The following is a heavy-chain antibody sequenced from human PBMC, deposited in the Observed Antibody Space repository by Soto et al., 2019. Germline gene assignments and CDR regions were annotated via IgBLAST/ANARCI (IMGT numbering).Heavy chain of an antibody. CDR2: IIPILGIA. J-gene: IGHJ3*02. Sequence: QFQLVQSGAEVKKPGSSVKVSCKASGGTFSSYTISWVRQAPGQGLEWMGRIIPILGIANYAQKFQGRVTITADKSTSTAYMELSSLRYEDTAVYYCARDSLNDAFDIWGQGTMVTVSS. V-gene: IGHV1-69*08. CDR3: ARDSLNDAFDI. CDR1: GGTFSSYT.